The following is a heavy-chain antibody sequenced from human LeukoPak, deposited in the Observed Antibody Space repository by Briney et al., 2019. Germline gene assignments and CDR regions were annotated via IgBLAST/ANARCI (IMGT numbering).Heavy chain of an antibody. D-gene: IGHD4-23*01. V-gene: IGHV4-59*01. Sequence: SETLSLTCTVSGGAISPYYWTWIRQPPGKGLEWIGYIYYSGSTNYNPSLKSRVTISVDTSKNQFSLELTSVTAADTAVYYCARGRWRIDYWGQGTLVTVSS. J-gene: IGHJ4*02. CDR2: IYYSGST. CDR1: GGAISPYY. CDR3: ARGRWRIDY.